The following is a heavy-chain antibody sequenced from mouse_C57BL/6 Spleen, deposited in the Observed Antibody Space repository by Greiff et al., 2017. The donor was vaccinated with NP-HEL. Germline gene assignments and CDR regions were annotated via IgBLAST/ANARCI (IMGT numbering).Heavy chain of an antibody. D-gene: IGHD4-1*01. Sequence: QVQLQQSGAELVRPGASVKLSCKASGYTFTDYYINWVKQRPGQGLEWIARIYPGSGNTYYNEKFKGKATLTAEKSSSTAYMQLSSLTSEDSAVYFCARNWDEVWYFDVWGTGTTVTVSS. CDR2: IYPGSGNT. J-gene: IGHJ1*03. V-gene: IGHV1-76*01. CDR1: GYTFTDYY. CDR3: ARNWDEVWYFDV.